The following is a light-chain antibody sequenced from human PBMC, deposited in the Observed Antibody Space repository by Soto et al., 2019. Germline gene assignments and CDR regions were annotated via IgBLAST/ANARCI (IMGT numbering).Light chain of an antibody. CDR1: SGDVGNYNL. CDR2: EDD. J-gene: IGLJ2*01. Sequence: QSVLTQPASVSGSPGQSITISCSGVSGDVGNYNLVSWYQQYPGKAPALLIYEDDKRPSGVSNRFSGSKSDSTASLTISGLQAEDEADYYCSSYTSSSTPVVFGGGTKVTVL. CDR3: SSYTSSSTPVV. V-gene: IGLV2-14*02.